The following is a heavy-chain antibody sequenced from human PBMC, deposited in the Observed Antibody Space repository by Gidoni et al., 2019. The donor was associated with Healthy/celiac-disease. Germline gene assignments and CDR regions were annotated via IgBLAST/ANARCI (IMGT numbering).Heavy chain of an antibody. D-gene: IGHD3-3*01. Sequence: EVQLVESGGGLVKPGRSLRLSCEASGFTFDGYAMHWVRQDPGKGLAWVSGISWNSGSIGYADSVKGRFPISRDNAKNSLYLQMNRLRAEDTALYYCAKDISAVYDTKGGAFDIWGQGTMVTVSS. CDR2: ISWNSGSI. CDR3: AKDISAVYDTKGGAFDI. V-gene: IGHV3-9*01. CDR1: GFTFDGYA. J-gene: IGHJ3*02.